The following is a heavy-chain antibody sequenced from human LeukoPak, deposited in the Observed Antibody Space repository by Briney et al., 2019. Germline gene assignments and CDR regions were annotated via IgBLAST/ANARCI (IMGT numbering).Heavy chain of an antibody. CDR3: VRDTENIGYDAFEF. CDR2: LDRDGNTT. CDR1: GFTFSTYW. D-gene: IGHD2/OR15-2a*01. J-gene: IGHJ5*01. V-gene: IGHV3-74*01. Sequence: GGSLRLSCVASGFTFSTYWMHWVRQAPGEGLEWVSRLDRDGNTTSYADSVYGRFTISRDNAKSTLYLQMRSLRAEDTAVYYCVRDTENIGYDAFEFWGHGTLVTVSS.